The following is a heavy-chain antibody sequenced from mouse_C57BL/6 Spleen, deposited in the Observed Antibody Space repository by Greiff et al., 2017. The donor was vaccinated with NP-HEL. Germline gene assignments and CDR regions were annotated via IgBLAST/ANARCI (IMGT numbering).Heavy chain of an antibody. CDR2: SRNKANDYTT. CDR1: GFTFSDFY. V-gene: IGHV7-1*01. CDR3: ARVLYSSSPWFAY. Sequence: EVKVVESGGGLVQSGRSLRLSCATSGFTFSDFYMEWVRQAPGKGLEWIAASRNKANDYTTEYSASVKGRFNVSRDTSQSILYLQINALTAEDTAFYYCARVLYSSSPWFAYWGQGTLVTVSA. D-gene: IGHD1-1*01. J-gene: IGHJ3*01.